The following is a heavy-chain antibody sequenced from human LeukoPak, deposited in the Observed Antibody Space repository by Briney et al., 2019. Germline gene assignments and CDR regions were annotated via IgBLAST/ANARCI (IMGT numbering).Heavy chain of an antibody. J-gene: IGHJ4*02. D-gene: IGHD3-10*01. CDR3: ATGWYGDGGY. Sequence: PSETLSLTCTVSTGSISSYYWSWIRQYPGKGLEWIGWTLYSGSTTYNPSLNNRVTISVNTSKSQFSLKLSSVTAADTAVYYCATGWYGDGGYWGQGILVTVSS. V-gene: IGHV4-59*01. CDR1: TGSISSYY. CDR2: TLYSGST.